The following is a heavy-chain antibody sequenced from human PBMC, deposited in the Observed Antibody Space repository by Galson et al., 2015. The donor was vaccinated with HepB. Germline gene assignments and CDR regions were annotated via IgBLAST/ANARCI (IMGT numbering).Heavy chain of an antibody. Sequence: SVKVSCKASGYRFTTYGISWVRQAPGQGLEWMGWISVRNGDTKFAQNLEDRITMTTDTSTNTAYMELRSLRSDDTAVYYCAREGVYGDYVSFAQYFGVDVWGQGTAVIVSS. CDR3: AREGVYGDYVSFAQYFGVDV. CDR1: GYRFTTYG. J-gene: IGHJ6*02. CDR2: ISVRNGDT. V-gene: IGHV1-18*04. D-gene: IGHD4-17*01.